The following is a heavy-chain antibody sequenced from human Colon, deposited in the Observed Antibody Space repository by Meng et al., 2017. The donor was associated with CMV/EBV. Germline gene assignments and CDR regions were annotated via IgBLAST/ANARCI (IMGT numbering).Heavy chain of an antibody. Sequence: CHVSGAPILGDDYYWNWMRPHPGERLEWIGCIHPSGTTHYPPSLQSRVTISGDTSKNQFSLSLTSVTVADTAVYFCARGRDAYKTGHWGQGTLVTVSS. CDR3: ARGRDAYKTGH. J-gene: IGHJ4*02. CDR1: GAPILGDDYY. V-gene: IGHV4-31*03. CDR2: IHPSGTT. D-gene: IGHD5-24*01.